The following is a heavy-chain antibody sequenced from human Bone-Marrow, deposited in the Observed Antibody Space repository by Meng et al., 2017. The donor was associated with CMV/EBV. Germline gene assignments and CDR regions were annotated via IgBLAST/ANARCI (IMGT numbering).Heavy chain of an antibody. CDR2: INPNSGGT. D-gene: IGHD2-21*01. Sequence: ASVKVSCKASGYTFTGYYMHWVRQAPGQGLEWMGWINPNSGGTNYAQKFQGRVTMTRDTSISTAYMELSRLRSDDTAVYYCARSPGSSLCGFDIWGQGTMVTVSS. CDR3: ARSPGSSLCGFDI. CDR1: GYTFTGYY. V-gene: IGHV1-2*02. J-gene: IGHJ3*02.